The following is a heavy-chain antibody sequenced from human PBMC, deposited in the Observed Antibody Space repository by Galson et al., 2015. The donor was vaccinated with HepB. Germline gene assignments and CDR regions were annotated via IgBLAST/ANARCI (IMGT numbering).Heavy chain of an antibody. CDR3: ATGAYSSGRLDMDV. D-gene: IGHD6-19*01. V-gene: IGHV1-69-2*01. J-gene: IGHJ6*03. Sequence: VKVSCKVSGYTFTDYYMHWVQQAPGKGLERMGLVDPEDGETIYAEKFQGRVTITADTSTDTAYMELSSLRSEDTAVYYCATGAYSSGRLDMDVWGKGTTVTVSS. CDR1: GYTFTDYY. CDR2: VDPEDGET.